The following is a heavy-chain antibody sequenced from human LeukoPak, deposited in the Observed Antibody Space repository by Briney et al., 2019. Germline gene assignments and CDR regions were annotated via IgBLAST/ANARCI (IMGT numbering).Heavy chain of an antibody. J-gene: IGHJ4*02. CDR2: ICNNGDRK. Sequence: PGGSLRLSCGASGFTFSSSAMYWVRQAPGKGLEFVSVICNNGDRKYYADSVKGRFTISRDNSKNTLYLQMSCLRADDMAVYYCVRGGSISSSDWYDTFDDWGQGALVTISS. CDR1: GFTFSSSA. CDR3: VRGGSISSSDWYDTFDD. V-gene: IGHV3-64*02. D-gene: IGHD6-19*01.